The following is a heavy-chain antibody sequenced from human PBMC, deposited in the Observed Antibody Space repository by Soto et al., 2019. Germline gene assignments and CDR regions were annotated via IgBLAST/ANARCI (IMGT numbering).Heavy chain of an antibody. CDR1: GFTFSSYD. V-gene: IGHV3-13*01. J-gene: IGHJ3*02. CDR2: IGTAGDT. CDR3: ARHNKCHPVTYAFDI. Sequence: GGSLRLSCAASGFTFSSYDMHWVRQATGKGLEWVSAIGTAGDTYYPGSVKGRFTISRENAKNSLYLQMNSLRAEDTAVYYCARHNKCHPVTYAFDIWGQGTMVTVSS. D-gene: IGHD4-17*01.